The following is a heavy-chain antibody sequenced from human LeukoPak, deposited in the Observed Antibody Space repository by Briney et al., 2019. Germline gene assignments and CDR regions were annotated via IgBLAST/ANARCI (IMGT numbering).Heavy chain of an antibody. V-gene: IGHV1-46*03. J-gene: IGHJ4*02. CDR1: GYTFTSYY. CDR3: AICSGGSCFYHDY. CDR2: INPSDGAT. Sequence: GASVKVSCKASGYTFTSYYMHWVRQAPGQGLEWMGIINPSDGATGYAQKFQGRVTLTRDTSTSTVYMELSVLRSQDTAVYYCAICSGGSCFYHDYWGQGTLVTVSS. D-gene: IGHD2-15*01.